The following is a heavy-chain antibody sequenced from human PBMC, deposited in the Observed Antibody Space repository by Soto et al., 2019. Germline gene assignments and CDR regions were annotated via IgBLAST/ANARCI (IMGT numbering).Heavy chain of an antibody. Sequence: GASVKVSCKASGYTFTSYAMHWVRQAPGQRLEWMGWINAGNGNTKYSQEFQGRVTITRDTSASTAYMELSSLRSEDTAVYYCAISVYRGWYYYFDYWGQGTLVTVSS. CDR2: INAGNGNT. CDR3: AISVYRGWYYYFDY. D-gene: IGHD6-19*01. CDR1: GYTFTSYA. J-gene: IGHJ4*02. V-gene: IGHV1-3*01.